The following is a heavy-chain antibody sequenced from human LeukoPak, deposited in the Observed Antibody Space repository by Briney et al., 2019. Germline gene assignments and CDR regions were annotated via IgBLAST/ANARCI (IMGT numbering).Heavy chain of an antibody. CDR2: IRYDGSDK. J-gene: IGHJ3*01. Sequence: PGGSLRLSCAASGFSFSYYGIHWVRQAPGKGLEWVAFIRYDGSDKYFADSVKGRFTISRDNAKNSLYLQMNSLRAEDTAVYYCAIIGCYRGVCAFDVWGQGTRVTVSS. D-gene: IGHD2-2*01. CDR1: GFSFSYYG. CDR3: AIIGCYRGVCAFDV. V-gene: IGHV3-30*02.